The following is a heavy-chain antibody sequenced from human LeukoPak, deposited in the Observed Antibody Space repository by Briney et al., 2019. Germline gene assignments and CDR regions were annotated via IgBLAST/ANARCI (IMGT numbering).Heavy chain of an antibody. J-gene: IGHJ4*02. D-gene: IGHD3-22*01. CDR1: GFTFSSYA. Sequence: GGSLRLSCAASGFTFSSYAMSWVRQAPGKGLEWVSAISGSGGSTYYADSVKGRFTISRDNSKNTLYRQMNSLRAEDTAVYYCAKLPATYDSSGYYLPHFDYWGQGTLVTVSS. CDR3: AKLPATYDSSGYYLPHFDY. CDR2: ISGSGGST. V-gene: IGHV3-23*01.